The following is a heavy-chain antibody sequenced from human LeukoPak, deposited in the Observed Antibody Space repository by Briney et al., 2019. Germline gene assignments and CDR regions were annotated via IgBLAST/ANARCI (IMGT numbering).Heavy chain of an antibody. CDR2: ISGSGGST. CDR1: GFTFSSYA. V-gene: IGHV3-23*01. D-gene: IGHD2-15*01. J-gene: IGHJ4*02. Sequence: GGSLRLSCAASGFTFSSYAMSWVRQAPGKGLEWVSAISGSGGSTYYADSVKGRFTISRDNSKNTLYLQMNSLRAEDTAVYYCARAGPPYCSGGSCYVPSYFDYWGQGTLVTVSS. CDR3: ARAGPPYCSGGSCYVPSYFDY.